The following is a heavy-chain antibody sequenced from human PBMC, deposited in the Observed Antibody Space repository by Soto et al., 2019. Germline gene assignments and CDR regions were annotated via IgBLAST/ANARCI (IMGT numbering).Heavy chain of an antibody. CDR2: IIPIFGTA. D-gene: IGHD5-18*01. V-gene: IGHV1-69*14. CDR1: GGTFSSYA. CDR3: AGVPGGYSSNHYNYGRAF. Sequence: QVQLVQSGAEVKKPGSSVKVSCKASGGTFSSYAISWVRQAPGQGLEWMGGIIPIFGTANYAQKFQGRVTVTANKSTSKAYRERRSRRPKATAGYSCAGVPGGYSSNHYNYGRAFWGQGTTSPSP. J-gene: IGHJ6*02.